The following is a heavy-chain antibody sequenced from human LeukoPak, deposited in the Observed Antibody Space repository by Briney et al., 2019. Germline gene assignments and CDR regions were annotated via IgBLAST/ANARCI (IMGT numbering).Heavy chain of an antibody. Sequence: PGGSLRLSCAASGFTFSSYEMNWVRQAPGKGLEWVSYISSSGSTIYYADSVKGRFTISRDHAKNSLYLQMNSLRAEDTGVYYCARGRYDFWSGYYTGIYSDYWGQGTLVTVFS. CDR3: ARGRYDFWSGYYTGIYSDY. J-gene: IGHJ4*02. CDR1: GFTFSSYE. CDR2: ISSSGSTI. V-gene: IGHV3-48*03. D-gene: IGHD3-3*01.